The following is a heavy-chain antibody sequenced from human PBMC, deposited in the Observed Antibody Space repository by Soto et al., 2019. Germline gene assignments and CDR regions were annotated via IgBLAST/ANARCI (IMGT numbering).Heavy chain of an antibody. Sequence: ASVKVSCKASGYTFTGYYMHWVRQAPGQGLEWMGWINPNSGGTNYAQKFQGWVTMTRDTSISTAYMELSRLRSDDTAVYYCARDKITMVRGILELGTLDAFDIWGQGTMVTVSS. CDR2: INPNSGGT. CDR3: ARDKITMVRGILELGTLDAFDI. J-gene: IGHJ3*02. CDR1: GYTFTGYY. D-gene: IGHD3-10*01. V-gene: IGHV1-2*04.